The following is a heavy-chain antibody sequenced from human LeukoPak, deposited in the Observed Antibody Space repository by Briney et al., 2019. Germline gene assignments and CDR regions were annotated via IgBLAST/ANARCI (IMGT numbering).Heavy chain of an antibody. J-gene: IGHJ4*02. CDR1: GYTFTGYY. CDR2: INPNSGGT. CDR3: ARDRGSSSWSNGGYFDY. Sequence: ASVKVSCKASGYTFTGYYMHWVRQAPGQGLEWMGWINPNSGGTNYAQKFQGRVTMTRDTSISTVYMELSSLRSEDTAVYYCARDRGSSSWSNGGYFDYWGQGTLVTVSS. D-gene: IGHD6-13*01. V-gene: IGHV1-2*02.